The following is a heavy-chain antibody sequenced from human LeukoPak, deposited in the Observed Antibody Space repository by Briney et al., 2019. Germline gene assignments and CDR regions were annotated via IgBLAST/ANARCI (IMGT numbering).Heavy chain of an antibody. CDR3: AKEKRAYSSSWHYYYYYMDV. J-gene: IGHJ6*03. D-gene: IGHD6-13*01. V-gene: IGHV3-23*01. CDR1: GFTFSSYG. Sequence: GGSLRLSCAASGFTFSSYGMSWVRQTPGQGLEWFAAISGSGGSTYYADSVKGRFTISRDNSKNTLYLQMNSLRAEDTAVYYCAKEKRAYSSSWHYYYYYMDVWGKGTTVTISS. CDR2: ISGSGGST.